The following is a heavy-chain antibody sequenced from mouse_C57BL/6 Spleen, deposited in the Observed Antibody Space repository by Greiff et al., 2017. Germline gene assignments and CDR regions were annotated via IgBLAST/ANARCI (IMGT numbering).Heavy chain of an antibody. Sequence: QVQLQQSGPELVKPGASVKISCKASGYAFSSSWMNWVKQRPGKGLEWIGRIYPGDGDTNYNGKVKGKATLTADKSSSTAYMQLSRLTSEDSAVYFCARYYDGAMDYWGQGTSVTVSS. V-gene: IGHV1-82*01. CDR3: ARYYDGAMDY. J-gene: IGHJ4*01. CDR1: GYAFSSSW. CDR2: IYPGDGDT. D-gene: IGHD2-3*01.